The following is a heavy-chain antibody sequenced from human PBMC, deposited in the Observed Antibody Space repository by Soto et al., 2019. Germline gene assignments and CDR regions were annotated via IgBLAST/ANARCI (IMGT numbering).Heavy chain of an antibody. J-gene: IGHJ4*02. Sequence: QVQLVQSGAEVKKPGSSVKVSCLASRGTFNRYAINWVRQAPGHGLEWLGALVPQFGTPNYAQKFQDRVTIVADESTNKTSMELRCLTSDDTAVYYCARQNRDTPMVPYDVWGQGTLVTVSS. CDR1: RGTFNRYA. D-gene: IGHD5-18*01. CDR3: ARQNRDTPMVPYDV. CDR2: LVPQFGTP. V-gene: IGHV1-69*01.